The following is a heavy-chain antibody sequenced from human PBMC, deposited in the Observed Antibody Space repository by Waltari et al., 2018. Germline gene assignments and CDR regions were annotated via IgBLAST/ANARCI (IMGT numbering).Heavy chain of an antibody. CDR3: ARGGRGWFDP. D-gene: IGHD2-15*01. CDR1: GFPFISYW. CDR2: IKQDGSEK. J-gene: IGHJ5*02. V-gene: IGHV3-7*01. Sequence: EVQLVESGGGLVQPGGSLRLSCDASGFPFISYWMLWVRQAPGKGLEWVANIKQDGSEKYYVDSVKGRLTISRDNAKNSLYLQMNSLRAEDTAVYYCARGGRGWFDPWGQGTLVTVSS.